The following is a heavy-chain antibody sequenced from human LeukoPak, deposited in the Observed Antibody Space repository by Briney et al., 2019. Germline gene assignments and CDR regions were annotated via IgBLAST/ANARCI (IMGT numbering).Heavy chain of an antibody. CDR3: AKDLFVDTAMTDAFDI. CDR2: ISGSGGST. CDR1: GFTFSSYA. J-gene: IGHJ3*02. Sequence: GGSLRLSCAASGFTFSSYAMSWVRQAPGKGLEWVSAISGSGGSTYYADSVKGRFTISRDNSKNTLYLQMNSLRAEGTAVYYCAKDLFVDTAMTDAFDIWGQGTMVTVSS. V-gene: IGHV3-23*01. D-gene: IGHD5-18*01.